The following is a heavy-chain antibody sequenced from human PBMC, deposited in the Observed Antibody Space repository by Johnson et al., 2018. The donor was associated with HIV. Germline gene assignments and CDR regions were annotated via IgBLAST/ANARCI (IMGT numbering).Heavy chain of an antibody. Sequence: QVQQVESGGGVVQPGGSLRLSCAASGFTFSSYGMHWVRQAPGKGLEWVAVISYDGNNKYYADYVKGRFTISRDNSKNTLYLQMNSLRPEDTAVYHCAILSIADAFDIWGQGTMVTVSS. V-gene: IGHV3-30*03. D-gene: IGHD6-6*01. J-gene: IGHJ3*02. CDR1: GFTFSSYG. CDR2: ISYDGNNK. CDR3: AILSIADAFDI.